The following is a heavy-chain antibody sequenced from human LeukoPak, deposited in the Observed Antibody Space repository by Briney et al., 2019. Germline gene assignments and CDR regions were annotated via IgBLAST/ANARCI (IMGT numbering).Heavy chain of an antibody. Sequence: ASVKVSCKASGYTFTGYYMHWVRQAPGQGLEWMGWINPNSGGTNYAQKFQGRVTMTRDTSISTAYMELSRLRSDDTAVYYCARDGRMSYYDSSGYPQDYWGQGTLVTVSS. J-gene: IGHJ4*02. CDR2: INPNSGGT. D-gene: IGHD3-22*01. CDR1: GYTFTGYY. V-gene: IGHV1-2*02. CDR3: ARDGRMSYYDSSGYPQDY.